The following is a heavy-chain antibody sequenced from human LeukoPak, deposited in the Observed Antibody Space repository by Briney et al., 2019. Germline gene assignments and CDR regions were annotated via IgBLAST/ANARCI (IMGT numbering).Heavy chain of an antibody. V-gene: IGHV4-59*01. Sequence: PSETLSLTCTVSGGSITSYYWSWIRQPPGKGREWIGYIYYSGSTNYKPSLKSRVTISVDTSKNQFSLKLSSATAADTAVYYCARTPLNYDHVWGSYRYSFDYWGQGTLVTVSS. CDR2: IYYSGST. D-gene: IGHD3-16*02. CDR1: GGSITSYY. J-gene: IGHJ4*02. CDR3: ARTPLNYDHVWGSYRYSFDY.